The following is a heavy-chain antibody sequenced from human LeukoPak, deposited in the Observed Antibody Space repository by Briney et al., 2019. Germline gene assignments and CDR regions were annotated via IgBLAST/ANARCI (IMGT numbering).Heavy chain of an antibody. CDR2: ILSDGSKE. CDR3: ARDHGGSIFP. J-gene: IGHJ5*02. V-gene: IGHV3-33*01. Sequence: GGSLRLSCAASGFTFSSYGMHWVRQAPGKGLEWVAVILSDGSKEFYTDSVKGRFTISRDNSKNTLYLQMNSLRAEDTAVYYCARDHGGSIFPWGQGTLVTVSS. D-gene: IGHD3-3*01. CDR1: GFTFSSYG.